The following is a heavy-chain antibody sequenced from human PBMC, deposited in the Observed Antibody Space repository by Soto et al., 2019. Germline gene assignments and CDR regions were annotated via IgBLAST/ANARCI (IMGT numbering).Heavy chain of an antibody. D-gene: IGHD5-12*01. V-gene: IGHV3-48*03. Sequence: PGGSLRLSCAASGFTFDNYEMNWVRQAPGKGLEWVSYISSVGSTIYYADSVKGRFTISRDNVKNSLFLQMNSLRAEDTAVYYCAKEATNINNFHYWGQGTLVTVSS. CDR3: AKEATNINNFHY. CDR2: ISSVGSTI. CDR1: GFTFDNYE. J-gene: IGHJ4*02.